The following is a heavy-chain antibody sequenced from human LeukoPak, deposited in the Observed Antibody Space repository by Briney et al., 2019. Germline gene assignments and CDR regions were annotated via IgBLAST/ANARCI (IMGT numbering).Heavy chain of an antibody. CDR1: GFTFSSNW. CDR3: ARVTSRGDSGDAFDI. D-gene: IGHD5-12*01. V-gene: IGHV3-53*01. Sequence: GGSLRLSCAASGFTFSSNWMHWVRQAPGKGLEWVSVAYSGGNINHADSVKGRFTISRDNSKNTLFLQMNSLRAEDTAVYYCARVTSRGDSGDAFDIWGQGTMVTVSS. CDR2: AYSGGNI. J-gene: IGHJ3*02.